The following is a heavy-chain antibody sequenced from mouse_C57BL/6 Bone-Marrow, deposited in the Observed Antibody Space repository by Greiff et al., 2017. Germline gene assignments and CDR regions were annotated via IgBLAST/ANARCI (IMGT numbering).Heavy chain of an antibody. D-gene: IGHD1-1*01. V-gene: IGHV1-59*01. J-gene: IGHJ2*01. CDR1: GYTFTSYW. CDR2: IDPSDSYT. CDR3: ARGGGDAVGDFDY. Sequence: VQLQQPGAELVRPGTSVKLSCKASGYTFTSYWMHWVKQRPGQGLEWIGVIDPSDSYTNYNQKFKGKATLTVDTSSSTAYMQLSSLTSEDSAVYYCARGGGDAVGDFDYGGQGTTLTVSS.